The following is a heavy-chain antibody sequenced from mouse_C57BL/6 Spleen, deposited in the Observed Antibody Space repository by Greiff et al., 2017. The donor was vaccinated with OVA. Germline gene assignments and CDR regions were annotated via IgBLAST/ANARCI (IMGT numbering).Heavy chain of an antibody. Sequence: VQLKESGPELVKPGASVKMSCKASGYTFTDYNMHWVKQSPGQSLEWIGYINPNNGGTSYNQKFKGKATLTVNKSSSTAYMELRSLTSEDSAVYYCARRYYYGSSYYFDYWGQGTTLTVSS. D-gene: IGHD1-1*01. CDR2: INPNNGGT. CDR1: GYTFTDYN. CDR3: ARRYYYGSSYYFDY. V-gene: IGHV1-22*01. J-gene: IGHJ2*01.